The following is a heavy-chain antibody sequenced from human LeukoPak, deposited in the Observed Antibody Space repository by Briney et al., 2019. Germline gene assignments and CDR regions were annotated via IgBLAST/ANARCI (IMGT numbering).Heavy chain of an antibody. D-gene: IGHD3-22*01. J-gene: IGHJ4*02. CDR1: GGTFSSYA. CDR3: ARLDGPRGNYYDSSGYYRDY. V-gene: IGHV1-69*13. Sequence: SVKVSCKASGGTFSSYAISWVRQAPGQGLEWMGGIIPIFGTANYAQKFQGRVTITADESTSTAYMELSSLRSEDTAVYYCARLDGPRGNYYDSSGYYRDYWGQGTLVTVSS. CDR2: IIPIFGTA.